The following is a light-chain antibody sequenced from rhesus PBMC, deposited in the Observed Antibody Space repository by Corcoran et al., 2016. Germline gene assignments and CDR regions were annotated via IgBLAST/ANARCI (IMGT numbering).Light chain of an antibody. V-gene: IGKV3-40*03. CDR2: SAS. J-gene: IGKJ1*01. CDR1: ESVGSY. Sequence: EIVMTQSPATLSLSPGETATLSCRASESVGSYLAWYQQKPGQAPKLLVHSASFRATGIPARCSGSGSRTEFTLTMSSLEPEDVGVYHCQQYNDLLPTFGQGTKVEIK. CDR3: QQYNDLLPT.